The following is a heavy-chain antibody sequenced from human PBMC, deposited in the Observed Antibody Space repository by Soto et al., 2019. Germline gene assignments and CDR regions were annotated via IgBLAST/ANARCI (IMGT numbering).Heavy chain of an antibody. CDR2: VSKDGSNT. V-gene: IGHV3-30-3*01. CDR3: ARDIWWEPGVDAFHI. Sequence: QVQLVESGGGVVQPGRSLRLSCAASGFTFNFFAMHWVRQAPGKGLEWVAAVSKDGSNTYYADSVKGRFTISRDNPKNTLYLQMNRLRVEDTAGYYCARDIWWEPGVDAFHIWGQGTMVTVSP. CDR1: GFTFNFFA. J-gene: IGHJ3*02. D-gene: IGHD1-26*01.